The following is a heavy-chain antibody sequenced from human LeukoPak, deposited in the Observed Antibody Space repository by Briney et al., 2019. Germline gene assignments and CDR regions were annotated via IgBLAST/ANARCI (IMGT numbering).Heavy chain of an antibody. V-gene: IGHV4-39*07. CDR3: ARDRAVAGTGGM. CDR1: GGSISSSSYY. CDR2: IYYSRST. Sequence: SETLSLTCTVSGGSISSSSYYWGWIRQPPGKGLEWIGSIYYSRSTYYNPSLKSRVTISVDTSKNQFSLKLSSVTAADTAVYYCARDRAVAGTGGMWGQGTLVTVSS. J-gene: IGHJ4*02. D-gene: IGHD6-19*01.